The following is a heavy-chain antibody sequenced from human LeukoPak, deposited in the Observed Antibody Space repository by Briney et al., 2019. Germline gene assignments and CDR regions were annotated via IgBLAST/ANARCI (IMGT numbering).Heavy chain of an antibody. CDR1: GFTFTNYA. V-gene: IGHV3-64*01. CDR2: ISYNGGST. Sequence: GGSLRPSCAASGFTFTNYAMHWVRQAPGKGLEYVSAISYNGGSTYYANSVKGRFTISRDNSKNTLYLQMNSLRAEDTAVYYCAIGLTYYYDSSGYYWGQGTLVTVSS. CDR3: AIGLTYYYDSSGYY. D-gene: IGHD3-22*01. J-gene: IGHJ4*02.